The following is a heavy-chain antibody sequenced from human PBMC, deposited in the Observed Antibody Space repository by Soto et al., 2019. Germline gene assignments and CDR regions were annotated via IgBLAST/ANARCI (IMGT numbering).Heavy chain of an antibody. Sequence: QVQLVQSGAEVKKPGASVKVSCKASGYTFANYHIHWVRQATGQGLEWMGWMHPNTGDTDYAQKFQGRVTMTGDTSITAAYMGLRGLRWEDTAVYYCARGGGGRWYSGDYWGQGTLVTVSS. CDR1: GYTFANYH. V-gene: IGHV1-8*01. CDR2: MHPNTGDT. D-gene: IGHD6-13*01. CDR3: ARGGGGRWYSGDY. J-gene: IGHJ4*02.